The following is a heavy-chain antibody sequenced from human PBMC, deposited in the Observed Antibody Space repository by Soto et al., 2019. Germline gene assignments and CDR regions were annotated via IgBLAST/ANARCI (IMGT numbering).Heavy chain of an antibody. D-gene: IGHD2-15*01. CDR2: ISADNGDT. J-gene: IGHJ2*01. V-gene: IGHV1-18*01. CDR1: GYTFTTFG. Sequence: QVQVVQSGAEVKKPGASVKVACKASGYTFTTFGMSWVRQAPGQGLEWMGWISADNGDTNSAQKFQDRVTMTTDTSTNTAYMELRSLTSDDTAVYYCARGYCSAGSCGTCWHFDLWGRGTLVTVSS. CDR3: ARGYCSAGSCGTCWHFDL.